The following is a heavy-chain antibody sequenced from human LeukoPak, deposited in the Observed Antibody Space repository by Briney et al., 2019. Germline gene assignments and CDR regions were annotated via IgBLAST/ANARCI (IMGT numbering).Heavy chain of an antibody. J-gene: IGHJ4*02. D-gene: IGHD3-22*01. CDR1: GGSISRGGYY. CDR2: IYYSGST. Sequence: SETLSLTCTVSGGSISRGGYYWSWIRQHPGKGLEWIGYIYYSGSTYYNPSLKSRVTISVDTSKNQFSLKLSSVTAADTAVYYCARSYDSRGYYGRFFDYWGQGTLVTVSS. CDR3: ARSYDSRGYYGRFFDY. V-gene: IGHV4-31*03.